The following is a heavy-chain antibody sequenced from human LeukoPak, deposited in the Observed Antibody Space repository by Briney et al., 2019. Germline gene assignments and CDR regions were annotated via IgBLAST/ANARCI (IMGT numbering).Heavy chain of an antibody. CDR1: GFTFSNYA. J-gene: IGHJ4*02. V-gene: IGHV3-23*01. CDR3: AKDLQGGNNYGSIFGYFDY. D-gene: IGHD5-18*01. Sequence: GGSLRLSCAASGFTFSNYAMSWVRQAPGKGLEWVSAISGSGTSTYYADSVKGRFTISRDNSKNTLYLQMNSVRAEDTAVYYCAKDLQGGNNYGSIFGYFDYWGQGALVTVSS. CDR2: ISGSGTST.